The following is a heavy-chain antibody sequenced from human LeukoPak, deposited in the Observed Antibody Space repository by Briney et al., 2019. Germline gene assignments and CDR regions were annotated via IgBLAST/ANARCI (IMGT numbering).Heavy chain of an antibody. J-gene: IGHJ4*02. D-gene: IGHD3-3*01. Sequence: SETLSLTCTVSGGSISSGGYYWSWIRQHPGKGLEWIGYTYYSGSTYYNPSLKSRVTISVDTSKNQFSLKLSSVTAADTAVYYCARAIFGVVNFDYWGQGTLVTVSS. V-gene: IGHV4-31*03. CDR1: GGSISSGGYY. CDR3: ARAIFGVVNFDY. CDR2: TYYSGST.